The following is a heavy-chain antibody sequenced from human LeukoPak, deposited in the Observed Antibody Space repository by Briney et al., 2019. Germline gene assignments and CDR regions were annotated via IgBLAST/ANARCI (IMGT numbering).Heavy chain of an antibody. CDR3: ARGPSLLYEEYGMDV. D-gene: IGHD5/OR15-5a*01. V-gene: IGHV3-72*01. CDR2: IRNKAKSYTT. Sequence: GGSLRLSCAASGFTFSNHSMDWVRQAPGKGLEWVGRIRNKAKSYTTHYAASVKGRFTISRDDSKSSLYLQMNSLKIEDTAVYYCARGPSLLYEEYGMDVWGQETTLTVSS. CDR1: GFTFSNHS. J-gene: IGHJ6*02.